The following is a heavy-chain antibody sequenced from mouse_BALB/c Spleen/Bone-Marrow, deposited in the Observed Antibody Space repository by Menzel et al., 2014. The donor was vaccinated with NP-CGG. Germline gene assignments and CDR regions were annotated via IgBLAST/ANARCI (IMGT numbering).Heavy chain of an antibody. J-gene: IGHJ2*01. CDR3: ARGGFDD. V-gene: IGHV2-6*02. CDR2: VLSDGST. Sequence: LKVVESGPGPASFSQSLSITCTFSGLSLTSYGVHWVRQPPGKGLEWLVVVLSDGSTTYNSALKSRLSITKDNSTSPISLKMNSLQTEDAPMYNCARGGFDDWGRGATHADAS. CDR1: GLSLTSYG.